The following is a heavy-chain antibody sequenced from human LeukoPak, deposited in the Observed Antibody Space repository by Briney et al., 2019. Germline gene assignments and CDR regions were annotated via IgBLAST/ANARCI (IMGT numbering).Heavy chain of an antibody. V-gene: IGHV3-23*01. CDR1: GFTFRSYA. D-gene: IGHD6-19*01. J-gene: IGHJ4*02. Sequence: GGSLRLSCAASGFTFRSYAIYWVRQAPGKGLEWVSGISGSGGDTYFADSVRGRFTISRDNSKNTVFLQMDSLRAEDTAVYYCPKTKDGYSSGRSPGWPIASWGQGTLVTVS. CDR3: PKTKDGYSSGRSPGWPIAS. CDR2: ISGSGGDT.